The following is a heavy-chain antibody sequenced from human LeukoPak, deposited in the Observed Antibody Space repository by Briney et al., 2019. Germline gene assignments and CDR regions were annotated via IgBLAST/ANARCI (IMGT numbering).Heavy chain of an antibody. J-gene: IGHJ4*02. CDR1: GFTFSSYS. D-gene: IGHD6-13*01. Sequence: GGSLRLSCAASGFTFSSYSMNWVRQAPGKGLEWFSSISSSSSYIYYADSVKGRFTISRDNANNSLYLQMNSLRAEDAAVYYCATSGDSSSWYEGDYWGQGTLVTVSS. CDR3: ATSGDSSSWYEGDY. V-gene: IGHV3-21*01. CDR2: ISSSSSYI.